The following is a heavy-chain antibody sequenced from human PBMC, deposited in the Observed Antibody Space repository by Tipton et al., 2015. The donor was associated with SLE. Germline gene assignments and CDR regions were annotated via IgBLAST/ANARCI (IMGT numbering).Heavy chain of an antibody. CDR1: GFTFSSYS. CDR3: YCGGDCADY. V-gene: IGHV3-48*04. J-gene: IGHJ4*02. CDR2: ISSSGSTI. Sequence: SLRLSCAASGFTFSSYSMNWVRQAPGKGLEWVSYISSSGSTIYYADSVKGRFTISRDNAKNSLYLQMNSLRAEDTAVYYCYCGGDCADYWGQGTLVTVSS. D-gene: IGHD2-21*01.